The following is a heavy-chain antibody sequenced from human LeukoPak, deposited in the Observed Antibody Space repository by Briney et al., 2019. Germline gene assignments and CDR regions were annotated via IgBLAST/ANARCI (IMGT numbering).Heavy chain of an antibody. D-gene: IGHD3-10*01. CDR3: GRHFGSSSGSFYTDY. CDR2: VFSSGST. Sequence: SETLSLTCTVSGDSISNHYWNWIRQPPGKGLEWIGYVFSSGSTDYNPSLKSRVTISLDTSRNLFSLSLTSVTAADTAVYYCGRHFGSSSGSFYTDYWGQGTLVTVSS. J-gene: IGHJ4*02. V-gene: IGHV4-59*08. CDR1: GDSISNHY.